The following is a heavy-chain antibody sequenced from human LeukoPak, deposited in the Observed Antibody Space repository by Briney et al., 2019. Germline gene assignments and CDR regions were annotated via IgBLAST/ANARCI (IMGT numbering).Heavy chain of an antibody. Sequence: SETLSLTCTVSGGSISSYYWSWIRQPPGKGLEWIGYIYYSGSTNYNPSLKSRVTISVDTSKNQFSPKLSSVTAADTAVYYCARVESYYGSGGFDYWGQGTLVTVSS. D-gene: IGHD3-10*01. V-gene: IGHV4-59*01. CDR3: ARVESYYGSGGFDY. J-gene: IGHJ4*02. CDR2: IYYSGST. CDR1: GGSISSYY.